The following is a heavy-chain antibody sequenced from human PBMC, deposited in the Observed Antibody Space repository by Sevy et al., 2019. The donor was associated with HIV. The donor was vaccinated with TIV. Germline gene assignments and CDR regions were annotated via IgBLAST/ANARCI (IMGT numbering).Heavy chain of an antibody. Sequence: GGSLRLSCAASGFTFSSYGMHWVRQAPGKGLEWVAVISYDGSNKYYSDSVKGRFTISRDNSKNTLYLQMNSLRAEDTAVYYCAKDDPGPVQGVAPLYYYGMDVWGQGTTVTVSS. CDR3: AKDDPGPVQGVAPLYYYGMDV. J-gene: IGHJ6*02. CDR2: ISYDGSNK. V-gene: IGHV3-30*18. CDR1: GFTFSSYG. D-gene: IGHD3-10*01.